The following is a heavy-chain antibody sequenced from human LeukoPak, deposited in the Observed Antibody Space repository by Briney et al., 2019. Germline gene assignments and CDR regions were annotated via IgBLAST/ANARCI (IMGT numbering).Heavy chain of an antibody. D-gene: IGHD6-13*01. CDR3: ARDFPAAAGTSDY. Sequence: SVKVSCKASGFTFTSSAVQWVRQARGQRLEWIGWIVVGSGNTNYAQKFQERVTITRDMSTSTAYMELSSLRSEDTAVYYCARDFPAAAGTSDYWGQGTLVTVSS. CDR2: IVVGSGNT. V-gene: IGHV1-58*01. J-gene: IGHJ4*02. CDR1: GFTFTSSA.